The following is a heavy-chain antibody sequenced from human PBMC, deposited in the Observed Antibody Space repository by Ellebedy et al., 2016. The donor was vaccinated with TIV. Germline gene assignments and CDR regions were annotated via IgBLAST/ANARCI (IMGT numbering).Heavy chain of an antibody. CDR3: ARATPLVRGATFDF. Sequence: ASVKVSCKASGYSFTDRYIHWVRQAPGQGLEWTGWINPNSGGTNFAQKFRGRVALTRDTSISTAYMELNRLRSDDTAVYSCARATPLVRGATFDFWGQGTLVTVSS. J-gene: IGHJ4*02. D-gene: IGHD3-10*01. CDR1: GYSFTDRY. V-gene: IGHV1-2*02. CDR2: INPNSGGT.